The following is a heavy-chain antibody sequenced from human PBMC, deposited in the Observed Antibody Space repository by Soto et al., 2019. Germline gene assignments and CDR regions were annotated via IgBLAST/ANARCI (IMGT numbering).Heavy chain of an antibody. V-gene: IGHV3-11*06. CDR2: ISSSSSYT. CDR1: GFTFSDYY. D-gene: IGHD6-19*01. CDR3: ARVYSSATMGFDP. J-gene: IGHJ5*02. Sequence: QVQLVESGGGLVKPGGSLRLSCAASGFTFSDYYMSWIRQAPGKGLEWVSYISSSSSYTNYADSVKGRFTISRDNAKNSLYLQMNSLRAEDTAVYYCARVYSSATMGFDPWGQGTLVTVS.